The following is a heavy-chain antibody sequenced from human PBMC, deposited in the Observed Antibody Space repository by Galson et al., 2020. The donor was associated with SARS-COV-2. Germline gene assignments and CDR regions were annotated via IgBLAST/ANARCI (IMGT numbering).Heavy chain of an antibody. CDR1: GYIFKNYD. CDR2: MQPNTGHT. J-gene: IGHJ5*02. D-gene: IGHD5-12*01. V-gene: IGHV1-8*01. Sequence: ASVKVSCKTSGYIFKNYDINWVRQATGHGLEWMGWMQPNTGHTGYAQRFEGRLTMTRNTSINTAYMELSGLSSEDTAVYFCARGEYSKSGWFDPWGQGTLVTVSS. CDR3: ARGEYSKSGWFDP.